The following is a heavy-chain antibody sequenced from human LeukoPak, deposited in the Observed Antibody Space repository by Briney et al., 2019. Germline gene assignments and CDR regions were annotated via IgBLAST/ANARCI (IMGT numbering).Heavy chain of an antibody. Sequence: GGSLRLSCAASGFTFSSYSMNWVRQAPGKGLEWVAFIRYDGSNKYYADSVKGRFTISRDNSKNTLYLQMNSLRAEDTAVYYCATDIVVVPAAVTDYWGQGTLVTVSS. J-gene: IGHJ4*02. CDR3: ATDIVVVPAAVTDY. V-gene: IGHV3-30*02. D-gene: IGHD2-2*01. CDR2: IRYDGSNK. CDR1: GFTFSSYS.